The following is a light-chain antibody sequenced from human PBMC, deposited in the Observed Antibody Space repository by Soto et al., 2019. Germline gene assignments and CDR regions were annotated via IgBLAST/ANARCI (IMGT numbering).Light chain of an antibody. CDR2: DAS. V-gene: IGKV1-5*01. Sequence: DIQITQSPSTLSASVGDRVTITCRASESISYWLAWYQQKPGKAPKFLIYDASSLKSGVPSRFSGSGSGTEFTLTISSLQSDDFATYYCQQYNGLSYTFGLGTKLEI. CDR1: ESISYW. J-gene: IGKJ2*01. CDR3: QQYNGLSYT.